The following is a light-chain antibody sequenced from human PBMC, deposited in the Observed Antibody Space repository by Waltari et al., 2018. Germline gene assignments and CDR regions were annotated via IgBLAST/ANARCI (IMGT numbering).Light chain of an antibody. J-gene: IGKJ3*01. Sequence: DIQMTQSPSSLSASVGDRVTITCRTSQSISTSLNWYQQKPGRAPKRLIYGAASLQSGVPSRFSGSGSGTDFTLTISSLQREDYATYYCQQSYSASSPTFGPGTKV. V-gene: IGKV1-39*01. CDR1: QSISTS. CDR2: GAA. CDR3: QQSYSASSPT.